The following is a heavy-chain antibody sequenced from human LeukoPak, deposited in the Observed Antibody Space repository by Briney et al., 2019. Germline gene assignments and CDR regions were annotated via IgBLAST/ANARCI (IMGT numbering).Heavy chain of an antibody. CDR2: INPNSGGT. D-gene: IGHD5-12*01. Sequence: ASVKVSCKASGYTFTGYYMHWVRQAPGQGLEWMGWINPNSGGTNYAQKFQGRVTMTRDTSISTAYMELSRLRSDDTAVYYCARGGPTPWLRFKSGVDPWGQGTLVTVSS. CDR3: ARGGPTPWLRFKSGVDP. CDR1: GYTFTGYY. J-gene: IGHJ5*02. V-gene: IGHV1-2*02.